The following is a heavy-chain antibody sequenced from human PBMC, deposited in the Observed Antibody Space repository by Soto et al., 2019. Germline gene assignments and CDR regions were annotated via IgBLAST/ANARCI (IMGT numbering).Heavy chain of an antibody. D-gene: IGHD3-22*01. CDR3: AKDNWPYDSSGYYLVSDD. CDR1: GFTFSSYA. CDR2: ISGSGGST. Sequence: GGSLRLSCAASGFTFSSYAMSWVRQAPGKGLEWVSAISGSGGSTYYADSVKGRFTISRDNSKNTLYLQMNSLRAEDTAVYYCAKDNWPYDSSGYYLVSDDWGQGTLVTVAS. J-gene: IGHJ4*02. V-gene: IGHV3-23*01.